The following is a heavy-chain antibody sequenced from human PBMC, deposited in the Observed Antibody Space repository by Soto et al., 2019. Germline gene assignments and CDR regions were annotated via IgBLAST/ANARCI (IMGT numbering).Heavy chain of an antibody. D-gene: IGHD5-18*01. V-gene: IGHV1-69*13. CDR1: GGTFSSYA. J-gene: IGHJ4*02. CDR3: AVHRGYSYGYLDF. CDR2: IIPIFGTA. Sequence: SVKVSCKASGGTFSSYAISWVRQAPGQGLEWMGGIIPIFGTANYAQKFQGRVTITADESTSTAYMELSSLRSEDTAVYYCAVHRGYSYGYLDFWGQGTLVTVSS.